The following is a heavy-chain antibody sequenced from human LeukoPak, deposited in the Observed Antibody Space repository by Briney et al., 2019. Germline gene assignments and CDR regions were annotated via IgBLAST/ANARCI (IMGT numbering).Heavy chain of an antibody. Sequence: SETLSLTCTVSGGSISSNNYYWSWIRQPAGKGLEWIGYIYYSGSTHYNPSLKSRVTISVDTSKNQFSLKLSSVTAADTAVYFCARARNYYDSSDYYYEGDAFDIWGQGTMVTVSS. CDR1: GGSISSNNYY. D-gene: IGHD3-22*01. J-gene: IGHJ3*02. V-gene: IGHV4-61*01. CDR2: IYYSGST. CDR3: ARARNYYDSSDYYYEGDAFDI.